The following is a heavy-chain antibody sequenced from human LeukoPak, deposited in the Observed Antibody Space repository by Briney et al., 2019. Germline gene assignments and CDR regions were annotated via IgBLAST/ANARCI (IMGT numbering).Heavy chain of an antibody. D-gene: IGHD1-26*01. CDR2: IIPIFGTA. J-gene: IGHJ3*02. Sequence: GASVKVSCKASGYTFTSYGISWVRQAPGQGLEWMGGIIPIFGTANYAQKFQGRVTITADKSTSTAYMELSSLRSEDTAVYYCARGEVGATLHDAFDIWGQGTMVTVSS. CDR3: ARGEVGATLHDAFDI. CDR1: GYTFTSYG. V-gene: IGHV1-69*06.